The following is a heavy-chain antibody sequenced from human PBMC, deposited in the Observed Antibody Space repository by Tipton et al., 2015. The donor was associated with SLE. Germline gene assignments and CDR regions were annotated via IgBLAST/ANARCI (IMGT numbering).Heavy chain of an antibody. CDR2: IYYSGST. V-gene: IGHV4-59*12. Sequence: TLSLTCTVSGGSISSYYWSWIRQPPGQGLEWIGYIYYSGSTNYNPSLKSRVTISVDTSKNQLSLKLSSVTAADTAVYYCASRYRSIEGYFQHWGQGTLVTVSS. CDR3: ASRYRSIEGYFQH. J-gene: IGHJ1*01. D-gene: IGHD3-16*02. CDR1: GGSISSYY.